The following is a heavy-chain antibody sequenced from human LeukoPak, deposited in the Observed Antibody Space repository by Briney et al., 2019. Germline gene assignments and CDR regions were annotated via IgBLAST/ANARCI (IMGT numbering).Heavy chain of an antibody. CDR3: ARDWAVVPAAEGAFDI. CDR1: GYTFTSYD. Sequence: GASVKVSCKASGYTFTSYDINWVRQATGQGLEWMGWINPNSGGTNYAQKFQGRVTMTRDTSISTAYMELSRLRSDDTAVYYCARDWAVVPAAEGAFDIWGQGTMVTVSS. D-gene: IGHD2-2*01. J-gene: IGHJ3*02. V-gene: IGHV1-2*02. CDR2: INPNSGGT.